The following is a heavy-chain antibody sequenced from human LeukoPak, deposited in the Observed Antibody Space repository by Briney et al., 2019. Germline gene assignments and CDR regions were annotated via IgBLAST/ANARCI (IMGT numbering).Heavy chain of an antibody. Sequence: SETLSLTCAVYGGSFSGYYWSWIRQPPGKGLEWIGEINHSGSTNYNPSLKSRVTISVDTSKNQFFLKLSSVTAADTAVYYCASIAAAGNPYYYGMDVRGQGTTVTVSS. V-gene: IGHV4-34*01. J-gene: IGHJ6*02. CDR3: ASIAAAGNPYYYGMDV. CDR1: GGSFSGYY. D-gene: IGHD6-13*01. CDR2: INHSGST.